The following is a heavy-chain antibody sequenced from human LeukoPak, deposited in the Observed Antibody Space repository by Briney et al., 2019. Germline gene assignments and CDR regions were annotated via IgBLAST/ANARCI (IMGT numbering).Heavy chain of an antibody. CDR2: IIPIFGTA. V-gene: IGHV1-69*13. CDR3: ARDRATGIVVVPAAADGGMDV. Sequence: GASVKVSCKASGGTFSSYAISWVRQAPGQGLEWMGGIIPIFGTANYAQKFQGRVTITADESTSTAYMELSSLRSEDTAVYYCARDRATGIVVVPAAADGGMDVWGQGTTVTVSS. CDR1: GGTFSSYA. J-gene: IGHJ6*02. D-gene: IGHD2-2*01.